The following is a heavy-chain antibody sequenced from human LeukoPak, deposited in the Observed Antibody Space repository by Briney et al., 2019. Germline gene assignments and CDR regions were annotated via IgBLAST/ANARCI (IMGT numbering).Heavy chain of an antibody. CDR1: GGSISSGGYY. J-gene: IGHJ5*02. V-gene: IGHV4-31*03. CDR2: IYYSGST. Sequence: SQTLSLTCTVSGGSISSGGYYWSWTRQHPGKGLEWIGYIYYSGSTYYNPSLKSRVTISVDTSKNQFSLKLSSVTAADTAVYYCARDLGYNPYSSSWYDSWFDPWGQGTLVTVSS. D-gene: IGHD6-13*01. CDR3: ARDLGYNPYSSSWYDSWFDP.